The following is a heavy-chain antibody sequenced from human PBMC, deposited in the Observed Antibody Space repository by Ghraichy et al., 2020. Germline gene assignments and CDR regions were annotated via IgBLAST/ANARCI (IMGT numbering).Heavy chain of an antibody. D-gene: IGHD5-18*01. CDR3: ARGAVDTAMVTTAVGYYYYYMDV. J-gene: IGHJ6*03. Sequence: ASVKVSCKASGYTFTSYDINWVRQATGQGLEWMGWMNPNSGNTGYAQKFQGRVTMTRNTSISTAYMELSRLRSEDTAVYYCARGAVDTAMVTTAVGYYYYYMDVWGKGTTVTVSS. CDR2: MNPNSGNT. CDR1: GYTFTSYD. V-gene: IGHV1-8*01.